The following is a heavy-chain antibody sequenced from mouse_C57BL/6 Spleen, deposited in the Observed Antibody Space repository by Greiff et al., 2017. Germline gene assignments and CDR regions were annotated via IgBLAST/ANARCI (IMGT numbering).Heavy chain of an antibody. V-gene: IGHV7-3*01. CDR2: IRNKANGYTT. Sequence: EVKLVESGGGLVQPGGSLSLSCAASGFTFTDYYMSWVRQPPGKALEWLGFIRNKANGYTTEYSASVKGRFTISRDNSQSILYLQMNALRAEDSATYYCARYDDYDGPSYAMDYWGQGTSVTVSS. CDR1: GFTFTDYY. CDR3: ARYDDYDGPSYAMDY. J-gene: IGHJ4*01. D-gene: IGHD2-4*01.